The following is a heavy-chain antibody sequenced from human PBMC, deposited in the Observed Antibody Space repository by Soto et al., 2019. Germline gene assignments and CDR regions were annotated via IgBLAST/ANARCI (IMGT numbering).Heavy chain of an antibody. V-gene: IGHV3-30-3*01. CDR2: ISYDGSNK. D-gene: IGHD5-12*01. J-gene: IGHJ4*02. CDR1: GFTFSSYA. CDR3: AKSGYDYSCSDY. Sequence: QVQLVESGGGVVQPGRSLRLSCAASGFTFSSYAMHWVRQAPGKGLEWVAVISYDGSNKYYADSVKGRFTISRDNSKNTLYLQMNSLRAEDTAVYYCAKSGYDYSCSDYWGQGTLVTVSS.